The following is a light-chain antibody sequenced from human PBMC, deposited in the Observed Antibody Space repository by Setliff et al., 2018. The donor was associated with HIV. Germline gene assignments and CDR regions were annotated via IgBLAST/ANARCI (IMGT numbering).Light chain of an antibody. CDR1: SSDIGRYNL. CDR3: SSWTSSDTYV. Sequence: QSVLTQPASVSGSPGQSITISCTGTSSDIGRYNLVSWYQQYPGKAPDLMIYEVNNRPSGISNRFSGSKSGSTASLTISGLQAEDEADYYCSSWTSSDTYVFGTGTKVTVL. CDR2: EVN. J-gene: IGLJ1*01. V-gene: IGLV2-14*02.